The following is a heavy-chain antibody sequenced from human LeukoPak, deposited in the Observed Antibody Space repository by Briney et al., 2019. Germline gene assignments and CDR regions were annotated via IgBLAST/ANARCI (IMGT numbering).Heavy chain of an antibody. CDR1: GGSFSGYY. CDR2: INHSGST. J-gene: IGHJ4*02. CDR3: ARSPYSSSWYRAPYYFDY. D-gene: IGHD6-13*01. Sequence: SETLSLTCAVYGGSFSGYYWSWIRQPPGKGLEWIGEINHSGSTNYNPSLKSRVAISVDTSKNQFSLKLSSVTAADTAVYYCARSPYSSSWYRAPYYFDYWGQGTLVTVSS. V-gene: IGHV4-34*01.